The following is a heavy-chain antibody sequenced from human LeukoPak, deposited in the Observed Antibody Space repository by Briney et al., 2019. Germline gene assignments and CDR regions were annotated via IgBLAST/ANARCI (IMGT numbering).Heavy chain of an antibody. CDR1: GASISSYS. Sequence: SETLSLTCTVSGASISSYSWSWIRQPAGKELEWIGRIYAPGSTDYNPSLKSRVTMSDDSPKNQFSLKLTSVTAADTAVYYCARGLRAVAGASGFDYWGQGILVTVSS. CDR2: IYAPGST. D-gene: IGHD6-19*01. CDR3: ARGLRAVAGASGFDY. V-gene: IGHV4-4*07. J-gene: IGHJ4*02.